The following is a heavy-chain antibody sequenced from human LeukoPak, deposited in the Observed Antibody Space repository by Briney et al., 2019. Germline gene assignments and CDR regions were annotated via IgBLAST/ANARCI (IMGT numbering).Heavy chain of an antibody. Sequence: ASVKVSCKASGYTCTGYYMHWVRQAPGQGLELMGWINPNSGGTNYAQKFQGRVTMTRDTSISTAYMELTRLRSDDTAVYYCARDNGDYWFDYWGQGTLVTVSS. CDR3: ARDNGDYWFDY. CDR2: INPNSGGT. CDR1: GYTCTGYY. V-gene: IGHV1-2*02. J-gene: IGHJ4*02. D-gene: IGHD4-17*01.